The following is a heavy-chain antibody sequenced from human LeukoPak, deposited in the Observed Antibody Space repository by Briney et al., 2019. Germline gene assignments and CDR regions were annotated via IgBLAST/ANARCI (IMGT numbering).Heavy chain of an antibody. CDR1: GGSISSYY. CDR3: ARDRHSSGWGEYFHH. CDR2: ISPSGST. V-gene: IGHV4-4*07. Sequence: SEPLSLTCTVSGGSISSYYWSWIRQPAGKGLEWIGRISPSGSTNSNPSLKSRVTMLVDTSKSQFSLKLSSVTAADTAVYYCARDRHSSGWGEYFHHWGQGTLVTVSS. D-gene: IGHD6-19*01. J-gene: IGHJ1*01.